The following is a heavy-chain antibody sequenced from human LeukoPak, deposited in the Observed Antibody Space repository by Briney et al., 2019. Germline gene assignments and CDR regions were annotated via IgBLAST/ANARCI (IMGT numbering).Heavy chain of an antibody. J-gene: IGHJ4*02. CDR3: ARSGAPWGLDY. Sequence: ASVKVSCKASGNTFTGYFIHWARQAPGQGLEWMGWINFNNGGTNYEQKFLGRFTMTRDTSISTAYMELNRLTSDDTAVYYCARSGAPWGLDYWGQGTLVTVSS. CDR2: INFNNGGT. V-gene: IGHV1-2*02. D-gene: IGHD3-16*01. CDR1: GNTFTGYF.